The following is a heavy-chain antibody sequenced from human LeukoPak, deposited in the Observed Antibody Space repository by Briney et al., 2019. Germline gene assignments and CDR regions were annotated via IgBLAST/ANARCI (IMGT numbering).Heavy chain of an antibody. Sequence: SETLSLTCTVSGGSVSSGSYYWSWIRQPPGKGLEWIGYIYYSGSTNYNPSLKSRVTISVDTSKNQFSLKLSSVTAADTAVYYCARDQVVDTAMVGYYYGMDVWGKGTTVTVSS. CDR2: IYYSGST. CDR1: GGSVSSGSYY. V-gene: IGHV4-61*01. J-gene: IGHJ6*04. CDR3: ARDQVVDTAMVGYYYGMDV. D-gene: IGHD5-18*01.